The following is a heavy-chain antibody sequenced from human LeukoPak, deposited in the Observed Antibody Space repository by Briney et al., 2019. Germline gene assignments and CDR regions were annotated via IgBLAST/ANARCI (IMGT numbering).Heavy chain of an antibody. Sequence: SVKVSCKASGFTFTSSAMQWVRQARGQRLEWIGWIVVGSGNTNYAQKFQERVTITRDMSTSTAYMELSSLRSEDTAVYYCAAATVTTFEDGFDPWGQGTLVTVSS. J-gene: IGHJ5*02. D-gene: IGHD4-17*01. CDR3: AAATVTTFEDGFDP. CDR2: IVVGSGNT. V-gene: IGHV1-58*02. CDR1: GFTFTSSA.